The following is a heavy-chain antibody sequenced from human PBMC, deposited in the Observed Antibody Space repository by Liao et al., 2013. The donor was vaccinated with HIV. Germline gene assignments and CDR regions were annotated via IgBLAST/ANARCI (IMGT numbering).Heavy chain of an antibody. CDR3: ARGYDTDYYYMDV. J-gene: IGHJ6*03. V-gene: IGHV4-61*02. Sequence: QVQLQESGPGLVKPSQTLSLTCTVSGGSISSGSYYWSWIRQPAGKGLEWIGRIYTSGSTNYNPSLKSRVTMSVDTSKNQFSLKLSSVTAADTAVYYCARGYDTDYYYMDVWGKGTTVTVSS. CDR2: IYTSGST. D-gene: IGHD1-14*01. CDR1: GGSISSGSYY.